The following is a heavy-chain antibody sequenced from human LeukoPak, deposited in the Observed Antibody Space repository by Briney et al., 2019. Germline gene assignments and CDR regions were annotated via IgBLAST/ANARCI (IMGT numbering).Heavy chain of an antibody. CDR3: ARNHNIAVAGSDAFDI. J-gene: IGHJ3*02. CDR1: GGSISSYY. D-gene: IGHD6-19*01. V-gene: IGHV4-59*01. Sequence: SETLSLTCTVSGGSISSYYWSWIRQPPGKGLEWIGYIYYSGSTNYNPSLKSRVTISVDTSKNQFSLKLSSVTAADTAVYYCARNHNIAVAGSDAFDIWGQGTMVTVSS. CDR2: IYYSGST.